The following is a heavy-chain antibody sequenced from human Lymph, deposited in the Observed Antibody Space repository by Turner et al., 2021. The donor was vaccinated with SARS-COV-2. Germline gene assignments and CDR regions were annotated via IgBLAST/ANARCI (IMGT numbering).Heavy chain of an antibody. V-gene: IGHV3-74*01. D-gene: IGHD2-21*02. J-gene: IGHJ3*02. CDR3: AIEECAGGDCYGQRGDAFDI. CDR2: INSDGSST. Sequence: PRGYLRLSCAASGFTFSNYWMHWVRQAPGKGLVWVSRINSDGSSTSYADSVKGRFTISRDNAKNTLYLQMNSLRAEDTAVYYCAIEECAGGDCYGQRGDAFDIWGQGTTVTTSS. CDR1: GFTFSNYW.